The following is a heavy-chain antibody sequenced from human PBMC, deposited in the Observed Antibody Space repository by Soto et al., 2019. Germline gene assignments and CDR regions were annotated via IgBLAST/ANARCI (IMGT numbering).Heavy chain of an antibody. V-gene: IGHV4-34*01. CDR3: ARRWFGEPDAFDI. CDR1: GGSFSGYY. CDR2: INHSGST. J-gene: IGHJ3*02. Sequence: QVQLQQWGAGLLKPSETLSLTCAVYGGSFSGYYWSWIRQPPGKGLEWIGEINHSGSTNYNPSLKSRVTISVDTSKNQFSVKLSSVTAADTAVYYCARRWFGEPDAFDIWGQGTMVTVSS. D-gene: IGHD3-10*01.